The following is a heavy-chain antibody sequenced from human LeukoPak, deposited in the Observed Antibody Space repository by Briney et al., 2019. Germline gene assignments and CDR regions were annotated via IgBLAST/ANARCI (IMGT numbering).Heavy chain of an antibody. J-gene: IGHJ4*02. CDR1: GGSISSGDYY. V-gene: IGHV4-30-4*08. CDR2: IYYSGST. Sequence: SQTLSLTCTVSGGSISSGDYYWSWFRQPPGKGLEWIGYIYYSGSTYYNPSLKSRVTISVDTSKNQFSLKLSSVTAADTAVYYCARVEYQLLYSFYFDYWGQGTLVTVSS. CDR3: ARVEYQLLYSFYFDY. D-gene: IGHD2-2*02.